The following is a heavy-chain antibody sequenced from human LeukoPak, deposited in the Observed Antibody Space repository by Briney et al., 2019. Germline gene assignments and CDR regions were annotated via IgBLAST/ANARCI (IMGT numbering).Heavy chain of an antibody. CDR3: ARGRFNYYGSGSYDY. V-gene: IGHV4-34*01. CDR1: GGPFSGYY. D-gene: IGHD3-10*01. CDR2: INHSGST. J-gene: IGHJ4*02. Sequence: KASETLSLTCAAYGGPFSGYYWSWIRQPPGKGLEWIGEINHSGSTNYNPSLKSRVTISVDTSKNQFSLKLSSVTAADTAVYYCARGRFNYYGSGSYDYWGQGTLVTVSS.